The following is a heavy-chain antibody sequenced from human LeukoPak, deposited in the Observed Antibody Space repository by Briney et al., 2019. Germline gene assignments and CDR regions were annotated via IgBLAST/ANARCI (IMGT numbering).Heavy chain of an antibody. D-gene: IGHD3-10*01. CDR1: GFTFSSYW. J-gene: IGHJ4*02. CDR3: ARDRGSMMAIWFGELPDNYFDY. Sequence: GGSLRLSCAASGFTFSSYWMSWVRQAPGKGLAWVANIKQDGSEKYYVDSVKGRFTISRDNAKNSLYLQMNSLRAEDTAVYYCARDRGSMMAIWFGELPDNYFDYWGQGTLVTVSS. CDR2: IKQDGSEK. V-gene: IGHV3-7*01.